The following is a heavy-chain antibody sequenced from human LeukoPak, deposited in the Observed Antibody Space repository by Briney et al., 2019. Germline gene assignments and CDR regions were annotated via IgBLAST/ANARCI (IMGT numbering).Heavy chain of an antibody. D-gene: IGHD4-17*01. Sequence: SETLSLTCIVSGGSISSYRWSWIRQPPGKGLEWIGYIYYSGSTNYNPSLKSRLTISVDTSKNQFSLNLGSVTAADTAVYYCARGTVTTEYFDFWGQGTLVTVSS. CDR3: ARGTVTTEYFDF. V-gene: IGHV4-59*01. CDR2: IYYSGST. J-gene: IGHJ4*02. CDR1: GGSISSYR.